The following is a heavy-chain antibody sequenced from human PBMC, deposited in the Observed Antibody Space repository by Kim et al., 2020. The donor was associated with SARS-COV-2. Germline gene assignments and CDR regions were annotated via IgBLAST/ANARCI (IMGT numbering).Heavy chain of an antibody. Sequence: SETLSLTCTVSGGSISSGGYYWSWIRQHPGKGLEWIGYIYYSGSTYYNPSLKSRVTISVDTSKNQFSLKLSSVTAADTAVYYCAREPSIAVAGTGSWPWGQGTLVTVSS. D-gene: IGHD6-19*01. CDR3: AREPSIAVAGTGSWP. CDR2: IYYSGST. J-gene: IGHJ5*02. V-gene: IGHV4-31*03. CDR1: GGSISSGGYY.